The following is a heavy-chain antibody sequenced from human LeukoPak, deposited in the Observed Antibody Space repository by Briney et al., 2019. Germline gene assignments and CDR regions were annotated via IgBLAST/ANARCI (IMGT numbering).Heavy chain of an antibody. V-gene: IGHV4-39*01. CDR3: ARQDIVVVVAGGSNDAFDI. D-gene: IGHD2-15*01. J-gene: IGHJ3*02. CDR1: GYSISSSYY. CDR2: IYYSGST. Sequence: PSETLSLTCTVSGYSISSSYYWGWIRQPPGKGLEWIGSIYYSGSTYYNPSLKSRVTISVDTSKNQFSLKLSSATAADTAVYYCARQDIVVVVAGGSNDAFDIWGQGTMVTVSS.